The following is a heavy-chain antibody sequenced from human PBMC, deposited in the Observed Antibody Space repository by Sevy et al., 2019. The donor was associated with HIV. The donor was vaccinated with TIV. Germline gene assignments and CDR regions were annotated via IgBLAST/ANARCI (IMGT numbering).Heavy chain of an antibody. D-gene: IGHD3-16*01. CDR3: ARGGETPRGFDP. Sequence: SESLSLTCTVSGGSIRSVNWWHWVRQPPGKGLEWIGEIYHSGSSNYNPSLKSRVTISVDNSKNQFSLKLSSVTAADQDVYYCARGGETPRGFDPWGQGTLVTVSS. V-gene: IGHV4-4*02. J-gene: IGHJ5*02. CDR2: IYHSGSS. CDR1: GGSIRSVNW.